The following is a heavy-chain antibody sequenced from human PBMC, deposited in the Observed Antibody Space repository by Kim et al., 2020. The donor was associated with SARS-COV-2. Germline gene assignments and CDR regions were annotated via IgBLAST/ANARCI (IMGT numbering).Heavy chain of an antibody. V-gene: IGHV7-4-1*02. CDR2: INTNTGNP. Sequence: ASVKVSCKASGYTFTSYAMNWVRQAPGQGLEWMGWINTNTGNPTYAQGFTGRFVFSLDTSVSTAYLQISSLKAEDTAVYYCAIGARRDGYNSGGFDYWGQGTLVTISS. D-gene: IGHD5-12*01. CDR3: AIGARRDGYNSGGFDY. J-gene: IGHJ4*02. CDR1: GYTFTSYA.